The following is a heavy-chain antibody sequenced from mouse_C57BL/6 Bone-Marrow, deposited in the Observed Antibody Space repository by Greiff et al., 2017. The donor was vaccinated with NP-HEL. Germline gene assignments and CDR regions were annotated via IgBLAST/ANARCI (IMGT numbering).Heavy chain of an antibody. V-gene: IGHV1-69*01. CDR2: IDPSDSYT. J-gene: IGHJ3*01. CDR1: GYTFTSYW. CDR3: ARGRFAY. Sequence: QVQLQQPGAELVMPGASVKLSCKASGYTFTSYWMHWVKQRPGQGLEWIGEIDPSDSYTNYNQKFKGKSTLTVDKSSSTAYMQLSSLTSEDSAVYYCARGRFAYWGQGTLVTVCA.